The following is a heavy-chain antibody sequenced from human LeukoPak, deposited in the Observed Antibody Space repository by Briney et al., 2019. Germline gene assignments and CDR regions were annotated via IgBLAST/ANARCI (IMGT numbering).Heavy chain of an antibody. J-gene: IGHJ4*02. V-gene: IGHV3-7*03. CDR2: IKEDGSEK. D-gene: IGHD2-8*01. Sequence: PGGSLRLSCAASGFTFISYWMSWVRQAPGKGLEWVANIKEDGSEKYYVDSVKGRFTISRDNAKSSLYLQMNSLRIEDTALYYCARGLMGGYPRFDYWGQGTLVTVSS. CDR1: GFTFISYW. CDR3: ARGLMGGYPRFDY.